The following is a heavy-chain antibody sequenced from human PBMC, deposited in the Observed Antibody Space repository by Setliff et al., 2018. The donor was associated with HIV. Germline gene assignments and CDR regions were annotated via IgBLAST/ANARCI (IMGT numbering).Heavy chain of an antibody. V-gene: IGHV3-23*01. J-gene: IGHJ3*02. D-gene: IGHD1-20*01. CDR3: VKDRTYMAFDI. CDR2: IYDSGDRT. CDR1: GFTFSSNG. Sequence: GGSLRLSCEASGFTFSSNGMHWVRQAPGKGLEWVSGIYDSGDRTYYADSVKGRFTISRDNSKNTLYLQMNSLRAADTAVYYCVKDRTYMAFDIWGQGTMVTVSS.